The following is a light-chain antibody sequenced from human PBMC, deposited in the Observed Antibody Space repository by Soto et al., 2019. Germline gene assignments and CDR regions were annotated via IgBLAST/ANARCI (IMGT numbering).Light chain of an antibody. CDR2: DNN. J-gene: IGLJ2*01. Sequence: QSVLTQPPSVSAAPGQKVTISCSGSSSNIGNKYVSSYQQLPGTAPKLLIYDNNKRPSGIPDRFSGSKSGTSATLGITGLQTGDEADYYCGTWDSSLSAGVFGGGTKLTVL. CDR3: GTWDSSLSAGV. CDR1: SSNIGNKY. V-gene: IGLV1-51*01.